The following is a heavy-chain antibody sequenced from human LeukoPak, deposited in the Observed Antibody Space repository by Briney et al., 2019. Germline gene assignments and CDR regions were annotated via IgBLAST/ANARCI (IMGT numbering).Heavy chain of an antibody. V-gene: IGHV1-46*01. CDR3: ARVGYDYVWGSHPGGHFDY. D-gene: IGHD3-16*02. CDR2: INPSGGST. CDR1: GYTFTSYY. J-gene: IGHJ4*02. Sequence: GASVKVSCKASGYTFTSYYMHWVRQAPGQGLEWMGIINPSGGSTSYAQKFQGRVTMTRDTSTSTVYMELSSLRSEDTAVYYCARVGYDYVWGSHPGGHFDYWGQGTLVTVSS.